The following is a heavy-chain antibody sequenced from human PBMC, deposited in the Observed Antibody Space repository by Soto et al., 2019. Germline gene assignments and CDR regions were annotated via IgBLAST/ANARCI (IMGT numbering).Heavy chain of an antibody. Sequence: EVQLLESGGGLVQPGGSLRLSCAASGFTFSSFAMSWVRQAPGEGLEWVSAVSRSGDNTYYADSVKGRFAISRDNSKNSLYLQMNGLRAEDTAVYYCARESDYDSFDYWGQGTLVTVSS. CDR1: GFTFSSFA. CDR2: VSRSGDNT. V-gene: IGHV3-23*01. CDR3: ARESDYDSFDY. D-gene: IGHD3-22*01. J-gene: IGHJ4*02.